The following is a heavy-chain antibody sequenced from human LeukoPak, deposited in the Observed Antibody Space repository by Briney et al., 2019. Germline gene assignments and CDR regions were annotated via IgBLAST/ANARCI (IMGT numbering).Heavy chain of an antibody. CDR1: GYTFTGYY. CDR3: ARGWWFDWTENWFDP. CDR2: INPNSGGT. V-gene: IGHV1-2*02. Sequence: ASVKVSCKASGYTFTGYYMHWVRQAPGQGLEWMGWINPNSGGTNYAQKFQGRVTMTRDTSISTAYMELSRLRSDDTAVYYCARGWWFDWTENWFDPWGQGTLVTVSS. D-gene: IGHD3-9*01. J-gene: IGHJ5*02.